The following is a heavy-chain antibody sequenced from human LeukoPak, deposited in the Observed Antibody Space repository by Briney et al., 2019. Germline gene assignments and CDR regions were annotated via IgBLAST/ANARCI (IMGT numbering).Heavy chain of an antibody. D-gene: IGHD3-10*01. CDR2: ISSSSSYI. Sequence: GGSLRLSCAASGFTFSSYSMNWVRQAPGKGLEWVSSISSSSSYIYYADSVKGRFTISRDNAKNSLYLQMNSLRAEDTAVYYCARDKMWFGEHDAFDIWGQGTMVTVSS. CDR1: GFTFSSYS. J-gene: IGHJ3*02. V-gene: IGHV3-21*01. CDR3: ARDKMWFGEHDAFDI.